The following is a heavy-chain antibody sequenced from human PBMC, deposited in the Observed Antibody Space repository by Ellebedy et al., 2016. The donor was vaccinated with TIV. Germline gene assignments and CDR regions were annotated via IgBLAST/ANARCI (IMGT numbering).Heavy chain of an antibody. Sequence: KVSCXGSGYSFTNYWIGWVRQMPEKGLEWMGVIYPGDSDTRYSPSFQGQVTISADKSISTAYLQWSSLRASDSAMYYCSRQVAVTGTDYWGQGTLVTVSS. CDR3: SRQVAVTGTDY. V-gene: IGHV5-51*01. D-gene: IGHD6-19*01. CDR1: GYSFTNYW. J-gene: IGHJ4*02. CDR2: IYPGDSDT.